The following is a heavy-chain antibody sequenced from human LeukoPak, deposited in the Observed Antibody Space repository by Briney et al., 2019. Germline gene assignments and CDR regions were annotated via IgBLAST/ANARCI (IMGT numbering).Heavy chain of an antibody. V-gene: IGHV1-18*01. CDR2: ISAYNGNT. D-gene: IGHD3-22*01. J-gene: IGHJ4*02. CDR3: ARVYDSSGYYLHYFDY. CDR1: GYTFTSYG. Sequence: ASVKVSCKASGYTFTSYGISWVRQAPGQGLEWMGWISAYNGNTNYAQKLQGRVTMTTDTSTSTAYMGLRSLRSDDTAVYYCARVYDSSGYYLHYFDYWGQGTLVTVSS.